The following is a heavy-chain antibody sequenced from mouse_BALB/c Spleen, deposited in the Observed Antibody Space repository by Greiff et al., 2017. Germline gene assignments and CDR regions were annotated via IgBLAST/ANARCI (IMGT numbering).Heavy chain of an antibody. J-gene: IGHJ2*01. CDR2: IDPANGNT. CDR3: ASGLNYFDY. CDR1: GFNIKDTY. D-gene: IGHD2-4*01. Sequence: EVKLVESGAELVKPGASVKLSCTASGFNIKDTYMHWVKQRPEQGLEWIGRIDPANGNTKYDPKFQGKATITADTSSNTAYLQLSSLTSEDTAVYYCASGLNYFDYWGQGTTLTVSS. V-gene: IGHV14-3*02.